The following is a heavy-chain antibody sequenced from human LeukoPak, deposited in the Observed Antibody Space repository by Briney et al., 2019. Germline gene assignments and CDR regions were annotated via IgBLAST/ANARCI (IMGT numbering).Heavy chain of an antibody. CDR2: IWDDVSNK. CDR3: ARESDIVLMVYATRAYYFDY. D-gene: IGHD2-8*01. CDR1: RFTFSIYG. V-gene: IGHV3-33*01. J-gene: IGHJ4*02. Sequence: GGSLRLSCAASRFTFSIYGMHWVRQAPGKGLEWVAVIWDDVSNKYYADSVKVRFTISRDNYKNTLYLQMNSLRAEDTAVYYCARESDIVLMVYATRAYYFDYWGQGTLVTVSS.